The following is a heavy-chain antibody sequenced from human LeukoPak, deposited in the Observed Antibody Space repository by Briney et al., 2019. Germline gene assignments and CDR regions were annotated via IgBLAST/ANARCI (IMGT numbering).Heavy chain of an antibody. J-gene: IGHJ4*02. CDR3: ASYPTVVTYFDY. Sequence: SETLSLTCAVYGGSFSGYYWSWIRQPPGEGLEWIGEINHSGSTNYNPSLKSRVTISVDTSKNQFSLKLSSVTAADTAVYYCASYPTVVTYFDYWGQGTLVTVSS. V-gene: IGHV4-34*01. D-gene: IGHD4-23*01. CDR2: INHSGST. CDR1: GGSFSGYY.